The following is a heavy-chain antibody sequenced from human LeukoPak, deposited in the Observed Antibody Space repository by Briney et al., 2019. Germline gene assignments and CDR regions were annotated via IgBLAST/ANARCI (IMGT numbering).Heavy chain of an antibody. V-gene: IGHV3-30*02. CDR1: GFTFSSYG. J-gene: IGHJ4*02. CDR2: IRYDGSNK. CDR3: ARDSQVGVAAAGMMRYFDY. D-gene: IGHD6-13*01. Sequence: TGGSLRLSCAASGFTFSSYGMHWVRQAPGKGLEWVAFIRYDGSNKYYADSVKGRFTISRDNSKNTLYLQMNSLRAEDTAVYYCARDSQVGVAAAGMMRYFDYWGQGTLVTVSS.